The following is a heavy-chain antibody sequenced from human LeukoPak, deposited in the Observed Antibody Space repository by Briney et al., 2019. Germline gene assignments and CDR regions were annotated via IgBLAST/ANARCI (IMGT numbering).Heavy chain of an antibody. CDR1: GGSMTSRNYN. V-gene: IGHV4-39*01. Sequence: PSETRSLTCTVSGGSMTSRNYNWCWIRQPPGKGLEWIGNIEYNGKTYYNPSLKSRVTISMDTSKNQFSLRLSSMTAADTAVYYCVKLVPLPTVSVCDYWRQGILVTVSS. CDR3: VKLVPLPTVSVCDY. CDR2: IEYNGKT. D-gene: IGHD1-26*01. J-gene: IGHJ4*02.